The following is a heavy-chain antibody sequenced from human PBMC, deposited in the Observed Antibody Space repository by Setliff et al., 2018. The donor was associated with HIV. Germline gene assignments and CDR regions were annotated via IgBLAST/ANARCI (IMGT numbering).Heavy chain of an antibody. Sequence: AASVKVSCKASGGTFSNYALSWVRQAPGQGLEWVGGIIPIFGTANYGQKFQGRVTITADESTSTAYMELSSLRSEDTAVYYCAKSHSFYYSGMDFWGQGTTVTVSS. CDR2: IIPIFGTA. CDR3: AKSHSFYYSGMDF. J-gene: IGHJ6*02. V-gene: IGHV1-69*13. CDR1: GGTFSNYA.